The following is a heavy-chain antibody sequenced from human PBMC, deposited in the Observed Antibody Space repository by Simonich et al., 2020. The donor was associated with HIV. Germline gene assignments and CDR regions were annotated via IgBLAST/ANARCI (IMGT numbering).Heavy chain of an antibody. Sequence: QVQLQESGPGLVKPSETLSLTCAVSGYSISSGYYWGWIRQPPGKGLEWIGSVYYRGSTDYNPSPKSRVTISVDTSKNQFSLKLSSVTAADTAVYYCVRRIAATATHYFDYWGQGTLVTVSS. CDR1: GYSISSGYY. CDR2: VYYRGST. V-gene: IGHV4-38-2*01. CDR3: VRRIAATATHYFDY. D-gene: IGHD6-13*01. J-gene: IGHJ4*02.